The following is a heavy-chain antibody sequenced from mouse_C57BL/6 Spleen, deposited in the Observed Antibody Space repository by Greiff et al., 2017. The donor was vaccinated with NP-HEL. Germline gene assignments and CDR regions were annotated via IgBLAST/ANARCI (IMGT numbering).Heavy chain of an antibody. CDR3: THYYYGSRGYYAMDY. CDR2: IDPEDGDT. V-gene: IGHV14-1*01. J-gene: IGHJ4*01. D-gene: IGHD1-1*01. CDR1: GFNIKDYY. Sequence: EVQLQQSGAELVRPGASVKLSCTASGFNIKDYYMHWVKQRPEQGLEWIGRIDPEDGDTEYAPKFQGKATMTADPSSNTAYLQLSSLTSEDTAVYYCTHYYYGSRGYYAMDYWGQGTSVTVSS.